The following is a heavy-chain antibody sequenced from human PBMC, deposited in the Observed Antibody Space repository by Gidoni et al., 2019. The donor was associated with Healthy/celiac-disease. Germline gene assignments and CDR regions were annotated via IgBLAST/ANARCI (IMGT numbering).Heavy chain of an antibody. CDR1: GGSISSSSDY. Sequence: QLQLQESGPGLVKPSETLSLTCTVSGGSISSSSDYWGWLRQPPGKGLEWIGSIYYSGSTYYNPSLKSRVTISVDTSKNQFSLKLSSVTAADTAVYYCANTYYDFWSGYAGKFDYWGQGTLVTVSS. J-gene: IGHJ4*02. D-gene: IGHD3-3*01. CDR3: ANTYYDFWSGYAGKFDY. V-gene: IGHV4-39*01. CDR2: IYYSGST.